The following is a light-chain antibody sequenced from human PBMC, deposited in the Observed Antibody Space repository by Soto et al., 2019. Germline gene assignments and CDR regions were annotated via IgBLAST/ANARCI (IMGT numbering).Light chain of an antibody. CDR1: QSVSSN. Sequence: EIVMTQSPATLSVSPGERATLSCRASQSVSSNLAWYQQKPGQAPRLLIYGAYTRATGIPARFSGSGSGTEFTLTISSLQSEDFAVYYCQQYNNWPPGTFGQGTKLEIK. CDR3: QQYNNWPPGT. CDR2: GAY. J-gene: IGKJ2*02. V-gene: IGKV3-15*01.